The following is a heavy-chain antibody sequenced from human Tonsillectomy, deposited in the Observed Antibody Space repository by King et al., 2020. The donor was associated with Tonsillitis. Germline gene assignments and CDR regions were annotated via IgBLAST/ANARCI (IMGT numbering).Heavy chain of an antibody. V-gene: IGHV5-51*01. CDR1: GYSFTTHW. D-gene: IGHD5-24*01. CDR2: VYPGGSDL. Sequence: VQLVESGAEVKKPGESLTISFKGSGYSFTTHWIGWVRQMPGKGLDYRGIVYPGGSDLRYNPSFQGQVTISADKSISTAYLQWSSLQASDTGMYYCARALSPRDNAFQIWGQGTMITVSS. J-gene: IGHJ3*02. CDR3: ARALSPRDNAFQI.